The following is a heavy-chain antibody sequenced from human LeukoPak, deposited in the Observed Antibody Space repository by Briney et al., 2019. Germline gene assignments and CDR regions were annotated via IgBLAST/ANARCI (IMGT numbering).Heavy chain of an antibody. V-gene: IGHV4-34*01. CDR1: GESFSGYY. J-gene: IGHJ3*02. CDR2: INHSGST. Sequence: ASETLSLTCAVYGESFSGYYWSWIRQPPGKGLEWIGEINHSGSTNYNPSLKSRVTTPVDTSKNQFSLKLSSVTAADTAVYYCASWDAFDIWGQGTMVTVSS. CDR3: ASWDAFDI.